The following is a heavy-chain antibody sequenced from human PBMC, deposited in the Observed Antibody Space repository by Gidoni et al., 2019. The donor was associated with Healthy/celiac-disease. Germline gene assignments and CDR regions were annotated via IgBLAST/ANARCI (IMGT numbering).Heavy chain of an antibody. J-gene: IGHJ3*02. Sequence: QVQLVESGGGVVQPGRSLRLSCAASGLTFRSYAMHWVRQAPGKGLEWVAVKSYDGSNKYYADSVKGRFTISRDNSKNTLYLQMNSLRAEDTAVYYCAREVGIAIYAFDIWGQGTMVTVSS. CDR3: AREVGIAIYAFDI. CDR2: KSYDGSNK. V-gene: IGHV3-30-3*01. CDR1: GLTFRSYA. D-gene: IGHD2-21*01.